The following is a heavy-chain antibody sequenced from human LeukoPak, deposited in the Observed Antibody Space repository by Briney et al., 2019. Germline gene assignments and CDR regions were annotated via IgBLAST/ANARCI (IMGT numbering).Heavy chain of an antibody. V-gene: IGHV7-4-1*02. J-gene: IGHJ4*02. Sequence: ASVKVSCKASGYTFTSYAMNWVRQAPGQGLEWMGWINTNTGNPTYAQGFTGRFVFSLDTSVSTAYLQISSLKAEDTAVYYCARGYQDGYNALLGWGIWGQGTLVTVSS. CDR3: ARGYQDGYNALLGWGI. D-gene: IGHD5-24*01. CDR1: GYTFTSYA. CDR2: INTNTGNP.